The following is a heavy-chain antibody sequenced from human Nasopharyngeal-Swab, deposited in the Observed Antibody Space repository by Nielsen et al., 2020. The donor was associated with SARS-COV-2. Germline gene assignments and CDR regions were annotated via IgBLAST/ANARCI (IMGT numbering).Heavy chain of an antibody. CDR3: ARDLVVVPAAPGATDY. Sequence: GESLKISCAASGFTVSSNYMSWVRQAPGKGLEWVSVIYSGGSTYYADSVKGRFTISRDNSKNTLYLQMNSLRAEDTAVYYCARDLVVVPAAPGATDYWGQGAPVTVSS. J-gene: IGHJ4*02. CDR1: GFTVSSNY. D-gene: IGHD2-2*01. V-gene: IGHV3-66*02. CDR2: IYSGGST.